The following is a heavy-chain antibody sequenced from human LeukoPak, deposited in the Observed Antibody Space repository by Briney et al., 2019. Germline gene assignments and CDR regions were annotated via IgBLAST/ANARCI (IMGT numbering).Heavy chain of an antibody. CDR3: AKASLCSGGSCYIDY. CDR1: GFTFSSYG. CDR2: IPYDGSNK. V-gene: IGHV3-30*18. Sequence: GRSLRLSCAASGFTFSSYGMHWVRQAPGKGLEWVAVIPYDGSNKYYADSVKGRFTISRDNSKNTLYLQMNSLRAEDTAVYYCAKASLCSGGSCYIDYWGQGTLVTVSS. D-gene: IGHD2-15*01. J-gene: IGHJ4*02.